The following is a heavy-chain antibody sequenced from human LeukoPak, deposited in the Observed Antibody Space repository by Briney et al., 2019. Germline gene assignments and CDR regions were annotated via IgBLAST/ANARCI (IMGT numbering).Heavy chain of an antibody. CDR1: GFTFSSYA. J-gene: IGHJ4*02. CDR2: IKQDGSEK. D-gene: IGHD5-18*01. CDR3: ARATAFYSYGSRSFDY. V-gene: IGHV3-7*03. Sequence: GGSLRLSCAASGFTFSSYAMSWVRQAPGKGLEWVANIKQDGSEKYYVDSVKGRFTISRDNAKNSLYLQMNSLRAEDTAVYYCARATAFYSYGSRSFDYWGQGTLVTVSS.